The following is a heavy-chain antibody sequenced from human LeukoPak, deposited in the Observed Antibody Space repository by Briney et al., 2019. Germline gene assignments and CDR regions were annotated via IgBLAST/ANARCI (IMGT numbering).Heavy chain of an antibody. Sequence: PGGSLRLSCAASGFTFSSYAMSWVRQAPGKGLEWVSAISGSGGSTHYADSVKGRFTISRDNSKNTLYLQMNSLRAEDTAVYYCAKDSSKSIAARTPFDYWGQGTLVTVSS. D-gene: IGHD6-13*01. J-gene: IGHJ4*02. V-gene: IGHV3-23*01. CDR2: ISGSGGST. CDR3: AKDSSKSIAARTPFDY. CDR1: GFTFSSYA.